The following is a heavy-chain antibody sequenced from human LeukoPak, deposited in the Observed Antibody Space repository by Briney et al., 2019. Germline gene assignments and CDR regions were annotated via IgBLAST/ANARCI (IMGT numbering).Heavy chain of an antibody. CDR2: ISSNGGST. J-gene: IGHJ4*02. Sequence: PGGSLRLSCSASGLTFSSYAMHWVRQAPGKGLEYVSGISSNGGSTYYADSVKGRFTISRDNSKNTLYLQMNSLRAEDTAVYYCARGSGSFSGGFDYWGQGTLVTVSS. V-gene: IGHV3-64*04. CDR3: ARGSGSFSGGFDY. D-gene: IGHD1-26*01. CDR1: GLTFSSYA.